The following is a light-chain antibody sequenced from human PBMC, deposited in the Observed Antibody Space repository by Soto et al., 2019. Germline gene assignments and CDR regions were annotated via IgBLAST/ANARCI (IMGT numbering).Light chain of an antibody. J-gene: IGKJ4*01. CDR1: QSVSSTY. Sequence: IVLTQSPGTLSLSPGERATLSCRASQSVSSTYLAWYQQKPGQAPRLLIYGASSRATGIPDRFSGSGSGTDFTLTISRLEPEDFAVYYCQQRSNWPLTFGGGTRVEIK. CDR2: GAS. CDR3: QQRSNWPLT. V-gene: IGKV3D-20*02.